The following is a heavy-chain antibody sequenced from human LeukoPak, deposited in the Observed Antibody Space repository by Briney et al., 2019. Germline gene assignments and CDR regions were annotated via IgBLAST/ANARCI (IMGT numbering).Heavy chain of an antibody. CDR3: AKDSNYYGSGSYYNFDY. D-gene: IGHD3-10*01. CDR1: GFTFSSYG. J-gene: IGHJ4*02. CDR2: IRYDGSNK. Sequence: LGGSLRLSCAASGFTFSSYGMHWVRQAPGKGLEWVAFIRYDGSNKYYADSVKGRFTISRDNSKNTLYLQMNSLRAEDTAVYYCAKDSNYYGSGSYYNFDYWGQGTLVTVSS. V-gene: IGHV3-30*02.